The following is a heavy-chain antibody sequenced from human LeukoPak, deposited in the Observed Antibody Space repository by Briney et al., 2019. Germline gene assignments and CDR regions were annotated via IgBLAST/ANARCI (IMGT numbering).Heavy chain of an antibody. D-gene: IGHD3-10*01. V-gene: IGHV1-8*03. CDR3: ARALSGSYVFFDY. Sequence: GASVKVSCKASGYTFTSYDINWVRQATGQGLEWMGWMNPNSGNTGYAQKFQGRVTITRNTSISTAYMELSSLRSEDTAVYYCARALSGSYVFFDYWGQGTLVTVSS. J-gene: IGHJ4*02. CDR1: GYTFTSYD. CDR2: MNPNSGNT.